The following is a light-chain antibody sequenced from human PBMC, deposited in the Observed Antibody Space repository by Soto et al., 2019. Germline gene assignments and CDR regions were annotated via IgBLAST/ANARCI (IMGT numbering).Light chain of an antibody. Sequence: QSALTQPPSASGSPGQSVTISCTGTSIEVGAYNYVSWYQQHAGKAPKLVIYEVTKRPSGVPDRFSGSKSANTASLTVSGLQAEDEADYYCSSFASSNTWVFGGGTKLTVL. J-gene: IGLJ3*02. CDR2: EVT. CDR3: SSFASSNTWV. CDR1: SIEVGAYNY. V-gene: IGLV2-8*01.